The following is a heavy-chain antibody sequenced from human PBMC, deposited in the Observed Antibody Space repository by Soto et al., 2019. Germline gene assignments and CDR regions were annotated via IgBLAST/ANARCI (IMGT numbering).Heavy chain of an antibody. CDR1: GYTFTSYA. D-gene: IGHD3-22*01. Sequence: ASVKVSCKASGYTFTSYAMHWVRQAPGQRLEWMGWINAGNGNTKYSQKFQGRVTITRDTSASTAYMELSSLRSEDTAVYYCVVVVTSPYNWFDPWGQGTLVTVS. J-gene: IGHJ5*02. V-gene: IGHV1-3*01. CDR2: INAGNGNT. CDR3: VVVVTSPYNWFDP.